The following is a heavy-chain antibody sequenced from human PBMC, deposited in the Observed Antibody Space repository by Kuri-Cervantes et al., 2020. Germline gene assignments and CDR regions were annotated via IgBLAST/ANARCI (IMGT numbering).Heavy chain of an antibody. CDR2: IIPIFGTA. CDR1: GGTFSSYA. J-gene: IGHJ4*02. V-gene: IGHV1-69*06. D-gene: IGHD6-19*01. CDR3: ARMSSGWYVKRY. Sequence: SVKVSCKASGGTFSSYAISWVRQAPGQGLEWMGGIIPIFGTANYAQKFQGRVTITADKSTSTAYMELSSLRSEDTAVYYCARMSSGWYVKRYWGQGTLVTVSS.